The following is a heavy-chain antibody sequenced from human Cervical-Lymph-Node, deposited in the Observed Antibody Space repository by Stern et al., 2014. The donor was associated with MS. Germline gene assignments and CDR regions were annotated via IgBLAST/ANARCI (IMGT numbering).Heavy chain of an antibody. V-gene: IGHV4-34*01. CDR1: GDSFSGYF. J-gene: IGHJ5*02. CDR3: ARGHTRXXX. Sequence: QVQLQQWGAGLLKPSETLSLTCAVYGDSFSGYFWNWIRQLPEKGLEWIGEISHSGTANYNPSLKSRVTLAVDTSAKQFSLKLSSVSGADTAVYYCARGHTRXXXWGQGTLVTVSS. CDR2: ISHSGTA.